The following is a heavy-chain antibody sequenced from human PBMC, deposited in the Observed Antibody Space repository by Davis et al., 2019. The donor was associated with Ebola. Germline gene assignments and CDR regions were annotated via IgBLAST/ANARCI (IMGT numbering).Heavy chain of an antibody. J-gene: IGHJ3*02. D-gene: IGHD3-10*01. CDR2: IYSGGST. Sequence: GESLKISCAASGFTVSSNYMSWVRQAPGKGLEWVSVIYSGGSTYYADSVKGRFTISRDNTKNTLYLQMNSLRAEDTAVYYCASLNATLIKGAFDIWGQGTMVTVSS. CDR3: ASLNATLIKGAFDI. CDR1: GFTVSSNY. V-gene: IGHV3-53*01.